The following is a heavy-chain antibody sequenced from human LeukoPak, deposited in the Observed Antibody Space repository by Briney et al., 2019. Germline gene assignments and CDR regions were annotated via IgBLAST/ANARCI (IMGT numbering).Heavy chain of an antibody. V-gene: IGHV3-48*03. CDR2: ISSSGSTI. CDR1: GFTFTIYE. Sequence: GGSLRLSCAASGFTFTIYEMNWVRQAPGKGLQWVSYISSSGSTIKYADSVKGRFTISRDNSKNTLYLQMNSLRAEDTAVYYCAKGFIMHCYGRTGDREPFGIWVKGTMVTVSS. CDR3: AKGFIMHCYGRTGDREPFGI. J-gene: IGHJ3*02. D-gene: IGHD3/OR15-3a*01.